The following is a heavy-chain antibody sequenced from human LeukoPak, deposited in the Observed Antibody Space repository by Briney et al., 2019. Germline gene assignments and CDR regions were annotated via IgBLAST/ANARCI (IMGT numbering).Heavy chain of an antibody. CDR3: ARLTIFGVVTGDY. J-gene: IGHJ4*02. D-gene: IGHD3-3*01. CDR1: GGSISSSSYY. CDR2: IYYSGST. V-gene: IGHV4-39*01. Sequence: SETLSLTCTVSGGSISSSSYYWGWIRQPPGKGLEWIGSIYYSGSTYYNPSLKSRVTISVDTSKNQFSLKLSSVTAADTAVYYCARLTIFGVVTGDYWGQGTLVTVSS.